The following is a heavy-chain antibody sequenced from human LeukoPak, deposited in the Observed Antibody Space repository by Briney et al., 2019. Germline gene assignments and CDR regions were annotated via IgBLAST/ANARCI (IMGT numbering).Heavy chain of an antibody. Sequence: ASVKVSCKASGYTFSDYYIHWVRQAPGQGLEWMGWINPNTGGTNSVQRFQGRVTMTRDTSISTAYMELSRLRSDDTAVYYCARGRNTVTTPFDYWGQGTLVTVSS. V-gene: IGHV1-2*02. J-gene: IGHJ4*02. CDR1: GYTFSDYY. D-gene: IGHD4-17*01. CDR2: INPNTGGT. CDR3: ARGRNTVTTPFDY.